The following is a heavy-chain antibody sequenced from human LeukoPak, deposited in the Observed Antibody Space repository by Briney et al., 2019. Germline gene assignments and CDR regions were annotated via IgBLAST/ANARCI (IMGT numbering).Heavy chain of an antibody. D-gene: IGHD3-22*01. Sequence: SGPTLVNPTQTLTLTCTFSGFSLSTSGVGVGWIRQPPGKALEWLALIYWDDDKRYSPSLKSRLTITKDTSKNQVVLTMTNMDPVDTPTYYCAQNYYDSSGYYRDVFDIGAKGQWSPSLQ. CDR3: AQNYYDSSGYYRDVFDI. J-gene: IGHJ3*02. CDR1: GFSLSTSGVG. V-gene: IGHV2-5*02. CDR2: IYWDDDK.